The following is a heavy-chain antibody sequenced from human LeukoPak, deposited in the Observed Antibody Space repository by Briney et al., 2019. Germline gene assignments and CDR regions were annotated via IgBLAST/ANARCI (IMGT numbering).Heavy chain of an antibody. Sequence: GGSLRLSCAASGFTFNSYAMSWVRQAPGKGLEWVSTVSGNGGNTYYADSAKGRFTISRDNAKNSLYLQMNSLRAEDTAVYYCAREGGTPGYFDYWGQGTLVTVSS. V-gene: IGHV3-23*01. J-gene: IGHJ4*02. CDR2: VSGNGGNT. CDR3: AREGGTPGYFDY. CDR1: GFTFNSYA. D-gene: IGHD1-1*01.